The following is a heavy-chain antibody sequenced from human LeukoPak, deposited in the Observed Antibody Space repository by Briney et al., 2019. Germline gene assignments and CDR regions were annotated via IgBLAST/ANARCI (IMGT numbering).Heavy chain of an antibody. CDR2: INPNSGGT. CDR3: ARDMRYCSSTSCENWFDP. J-gene: IGHJ5*02. Sequence: ASVKVSCKASGYTFTGYYMHWVRQAPGQGLEWMGWINPNSGGTNYAQKFQGWVTMTRDTSISTAYMELSRLRSDDTAVYYCARDMRYCSSTSCENWFDPWGQETLVTVSS. D-gene: IGHD2-2*01. V-gene: IGHV1-2*04. CDR1: GYTFTGYY.